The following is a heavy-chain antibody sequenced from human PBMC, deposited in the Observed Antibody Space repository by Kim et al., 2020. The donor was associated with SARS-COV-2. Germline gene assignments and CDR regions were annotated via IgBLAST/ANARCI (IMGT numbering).Heavy chain of an antibody. Sequence: ASVKVSCKASGYTFTSYGISWVRQAPGQGLEWMGWISAYNGNTNYAQKLQGRVTMTTDTSTSTAYMELRSLRSDDSAVYYCARVLQNYGDYQKPIHYFDYWGQGTLVTVSS. CDR3: ARVLQNYGDYQKPIHYFDY. J-gene: IGHJ4*02. V-gene: IGHV1-18*01. D-gene: IGHD4-17*01. CDR2: ISAYNGNT. CDR1: GYTFTSYG.